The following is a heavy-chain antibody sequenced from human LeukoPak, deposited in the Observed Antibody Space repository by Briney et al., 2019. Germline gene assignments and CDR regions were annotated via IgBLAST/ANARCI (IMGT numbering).Heavy chain of an antibody. D-gene: IGHD3-22*01. J-gene: IGHJ4*02. Sequence: SVKVSCKASGGTFSSYAISWVRQAPGQGLEWMGGIIPIFGTANYAQKFQGRVTITADESTSTAYMELSSLRSEDTAVCYCEAYDSSGYYYPDYWAREPWSPSPQ. CDR1: GGTFSSYA. CDR2: IIPIFGTA. V-gene: IGHV1-69*13. CDR3: EAYDSSGYYYPDY.